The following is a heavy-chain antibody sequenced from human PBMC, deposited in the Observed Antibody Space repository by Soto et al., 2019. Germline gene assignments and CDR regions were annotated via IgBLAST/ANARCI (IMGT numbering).Heavy chain of an antibody. CDR2: INAFNGNT. CDR3: ARDWDSSGWGGGRGMDV. J-gene: IGHJ6*02. Sequence: QVQLVQSGAEVKKPGASLKVSCKASGYTFITYSITWMRQAPGQGLEWMGWINAFNGNTNYAQKFQGRVTMTTDTSTSTVYMALRSLRSDDTAVYYCARDWDSSGWGGGRGMDVWGQGTTVIVSS. CDR1: GYTFITYS. V-gene: IGHV1-18*01. D-gene: IGHD6-19*01.